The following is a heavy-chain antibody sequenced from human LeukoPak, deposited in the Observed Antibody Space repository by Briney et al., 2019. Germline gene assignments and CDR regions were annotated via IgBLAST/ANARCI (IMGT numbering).Heavy chain of an antibody. Sequence: SVKVSCKASGGTFSSYAISWVRQAPGQGLEWMGGIIPIFGTANYAQKFQGRVTITTDESTSTAYMELSSLRSEDAAVYYCASIAAAGIGYYYYYMDVWGKGTTVTVSS. J-gene: IGHJ6*03. CDR3: ASIAAAGIGYYYYYMDV. D-gene: IGHD6-13*01. CDR2: IIPIFGTA. CDR1: GGTFSSYA. V-gene: IGHV1-69*05.